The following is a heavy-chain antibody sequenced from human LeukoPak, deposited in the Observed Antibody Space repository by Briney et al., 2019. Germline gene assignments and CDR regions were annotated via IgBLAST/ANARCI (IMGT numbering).Heavy chain of an antibody. V-gene: IGHV5-51*01. J-gene: IGHJ4*02. CDR3: ARISSGYSYGPGVSEY. CDR2: IYPGDSDS. Sequence: GESLKISCKGSGYSFTSYWIGWVRQMPGKGLEWMGIIYPGDSDSRYSPSFQGQVTISADKSISTAYLQWSSLKASDTAMYYCARISSGYSYGPGVSEYWGQGTLVTVSS. CDR1: GYSFTSYW. D-gene: IGHD5-18*01.